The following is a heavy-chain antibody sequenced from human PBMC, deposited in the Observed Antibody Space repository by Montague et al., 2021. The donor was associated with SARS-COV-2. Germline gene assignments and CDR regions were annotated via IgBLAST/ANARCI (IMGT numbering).Heavy chain of an antibody. Sequence: SETLSLTCAVYGGSFNNYYWSWIRQPPGKGLEWIGEVDHSGSTNYNPSLKSRLSISVDTSKNQFSLKLNSVSAADTAVYYCARGQVTIFVILIMLPAAGAVDSWSQGTKVTVSS. D-gene: IGHD3-3*01. J-gene: IGHJ3*02. V-gene: IGHV4-34*01. CDR2: VDHSGST. CDR1: GGSFNNYY. CDR3: ARGQVTIFVILIMLPAAGAVDS.